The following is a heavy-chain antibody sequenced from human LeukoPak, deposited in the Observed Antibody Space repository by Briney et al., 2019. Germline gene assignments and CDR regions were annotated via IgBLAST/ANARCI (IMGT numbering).Heavy chain of an antibody. D-gene: IGHD2-2*01. Sequence: SETLSLTCAVYGWTFNDYYWNWIRQPPGKGLEWIGEINARGDTNYNPSLKSRVTISVDTSKKQFSLRLTSMIAADTALYYCARGQVPAARGYNWFDPWGQGTLVTVSS. CDR2: INARGDT. CDR1: GWTFNDYY. CDR3: ARGQVPAARGYNWFDP. V-gene: IGHV4-34*01. J-gene: IGHJ5*02.